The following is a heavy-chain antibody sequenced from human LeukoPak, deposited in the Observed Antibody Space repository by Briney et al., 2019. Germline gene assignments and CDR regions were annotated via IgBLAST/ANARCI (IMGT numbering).Heavy chain of an antibody. Sequence: ASVKVSCKASGYTFTGYYMHWVRQAPGQGLEWMGWINPNSGGTNYAQKFQGRVTMTRDTSISTAYMELSRLRSDDTAVYYCARGFHSSSWFGGNWFDPWGRETLDSVSS. D-gene: IGHD6-13*01. CDR3: ARGFHSSSWFGGNWFDP. CDR1: GYTFTGYY. J-gene: IGHJ5*02. V-gene: IGHV1-2*02. CDR2: INPNSGGT.